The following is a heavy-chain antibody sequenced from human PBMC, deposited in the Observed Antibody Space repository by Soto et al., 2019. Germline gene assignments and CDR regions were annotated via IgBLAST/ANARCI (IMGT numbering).Heavy chain of an antibody. CDR2: IYYSGST. Sequence: SETLSLTCTVSGGSISSSSYYWGWIRQPPGKGLEWIGSIYYSGSTYYNPSLKSRVTISVDTSKNQFSLKLSSVTAADTAVYYCASGYCSGGSCYDLDWFDPWGQGTLVTVSS. CDR1: GGSISSSSYY. J-gene: IGHJ5*02. CDR3: ASGYCSGGSCYDLDWFDP. D-gene: IGHD2-15*01. V-gene: IGHV4-39*01.